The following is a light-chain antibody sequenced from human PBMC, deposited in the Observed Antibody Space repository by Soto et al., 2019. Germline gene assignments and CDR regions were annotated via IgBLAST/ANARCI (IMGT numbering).Light chain of an antibody. Sequence: EVVLTQSPGTLSLSPGERATLSCRASQSLNRNYLAWYQRKPGQPPRLLMYGAFNRATDLPARFSGSVSGTDFTLTITRLEPEDFAVYYCQQYESSPPTFGQGTKVEF. J-gene: IGKJ1*01. CDR1: QSLNRNY. CDR3: QQYESSPPT. V-gene: IGKV3-20*01. CDR2: GAF.